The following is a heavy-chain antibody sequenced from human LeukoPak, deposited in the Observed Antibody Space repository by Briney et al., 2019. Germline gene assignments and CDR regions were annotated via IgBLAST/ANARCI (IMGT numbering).Heavy chain of an antibody. CDR1: GFTFSSYA. CDR3: AKGAYIDYHDSGLYLYYFDY. CDR2: ISGSGGST. V-gene: IGHV3-23*01. Sequence: GGSLRLXCAASGFTFSSYAMSWVRQAPGKGLEWVSAISGSGGSTYYADSVKGRFTISRDNSKNTLYLQMNSLRAEDAAVYYCAKGAYIDYHDSGLYLYYFDYWGQGTLVTVSS. J-gene: IGHJ4*02. D-gene: IGHD3-22*01.